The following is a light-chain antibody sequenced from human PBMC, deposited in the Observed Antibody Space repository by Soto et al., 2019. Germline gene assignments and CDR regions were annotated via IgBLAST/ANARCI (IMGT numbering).Light chain of an antibody. CDR3: QQYNDNWT. CDR1: QSISSW. CDR2: KAS. J-gene: IGKJ1*01. V-gene: IGKV1-5*03. Sequence: DIQMTQSPSTLSASVGDRVTITCRASQSISSWLAWYQQKQGTAPKLLIYKASTLQSGVPSRFSGSGSGTEFTLTISRLQPDDSATYYCQQYNDNWTFGQGTKVEIK.